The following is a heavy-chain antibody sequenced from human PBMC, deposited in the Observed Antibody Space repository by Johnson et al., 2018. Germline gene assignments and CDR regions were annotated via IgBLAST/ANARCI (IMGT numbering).Heavy chain of an antibody. V-gene: IGHV3-30*03. Sequence: QVQLVQSGGGVVQPGRSLRLSCEASGFTFRNFRMHWVRQAPGKGLEWVAVISDDGSVTHYGDSVKGRSTISRENSKNTVYLQMNSLRTEDTAVFYCARDNSGWNWLDLWGQGTLVTVSS. CDR2: ISDDGSVT. D-gene: IGHD1-26*01. CDR3: ARDNSGWNWLDL. CDR1: GFTFRNFR. J-gene: IGHJ5*02.